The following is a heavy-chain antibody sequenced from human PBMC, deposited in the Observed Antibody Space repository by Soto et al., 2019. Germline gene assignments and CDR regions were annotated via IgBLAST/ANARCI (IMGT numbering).Heavy chain of an antibody. J-gene: IGHJ2*01. Sequence: VQLVESGGGLVQPGGSLRLSCAVSGFSFTNYWMSWVRQAPGKGLEWVANIKQDGRAKYYVDFVEGRFTISRDNAKNSLYLQVNSLRAEDTAVYYCARGGFDYGDYWYFDLWCRGTLVTVSS. CDR1: GFSFTNYW. V-gene: IGHV3-7*04. CDR3: ARGGFDYGDYWYFDL. CDR2: IKQDGRAK. D-gene: IGHD4-17*01.